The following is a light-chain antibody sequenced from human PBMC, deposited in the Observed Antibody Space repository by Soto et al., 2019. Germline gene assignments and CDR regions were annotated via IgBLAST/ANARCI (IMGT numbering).Light chain of an antibody. V-gene: IGKV3-15*01. CDR3: QQYNSWPLT. Sequence: EVVVTQSPATLSVSPGERATLSCRASQSVSSNLAWYQQKPGQAPRLLIYGTSTRATGIPARFSGSGSGTEFTLTISSLQSEDFAVYYCQQYNSWPLTFGGGTKVEIK. J-gene: IGKJ4*01. CDR1: QSVSSN. CDR2: GTS.